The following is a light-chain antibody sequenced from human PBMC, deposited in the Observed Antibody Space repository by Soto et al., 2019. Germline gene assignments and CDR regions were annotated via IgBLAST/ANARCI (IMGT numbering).Light chain of an antibody. Sequence: EIVLTQSPGTLSLSLGERAPLSCRASQSVSNNYLAWYQQKPGQAPRLLIYGASSRAPGIPDRFSGSGSGTDFSLTISRLEPEDFATYYCQHYNSYSEAFGQGTKVELK. CDR3: QHYNSYSEA. CDR1: QSVSNNY. CDR2: GAS. J-gene: IGKJ1*01. V-gene: IGKV3-20*01.